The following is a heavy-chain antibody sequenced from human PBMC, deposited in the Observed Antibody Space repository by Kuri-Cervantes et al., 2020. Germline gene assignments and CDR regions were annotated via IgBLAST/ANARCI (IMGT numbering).Heavy chain of an antibody. D-gene: IGHD6-19*01. CDR3: AKGGIAVAGIDY. CDR1: GFTFSSYG. V-gene: IGHV3-30*18. J-gene: IGHJ4*02. Sequence: GGSLRLSCAASGFTFSSYGMHWVRQAPGKGLERVAIISYDGSNKYYADSVKGRFTISRDNSKNTLYLQMDSLGAEDTAVYYCAKGGIAVAGIDYWGQGTLVTVSS. CDR2: ISYDGSNK.